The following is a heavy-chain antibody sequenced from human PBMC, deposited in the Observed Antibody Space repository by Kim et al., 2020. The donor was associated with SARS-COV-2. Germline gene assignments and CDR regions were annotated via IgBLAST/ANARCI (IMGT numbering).Heavy chain of an antibody. D-gene: IGHD3-10*01. J-gene: IGHJ4*02. Sequence: SETLSLTCAVYGGSFSGYYWSWIRQPPGKGLEWIGEINHSGSTNYNPSLKSRVTISVDTSKNQFSLKLSSVTAADTAVYYCARVPKYYYGSGSYYDDYWGQGTLVTVSS. CDR2: INHSGST. V-gene: IGHV4-34*01. CDR3: ARVPKYYYGSGSYYDDY. CDR1: GGSFSGYY.